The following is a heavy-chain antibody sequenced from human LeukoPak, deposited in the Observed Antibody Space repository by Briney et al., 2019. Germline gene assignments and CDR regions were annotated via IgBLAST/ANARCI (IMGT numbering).Heavy chain of an antibody. V-gene: IGHV1-69*05. J-gene: IGHJ5*02. Sequence: GASVKVSCKASGGTFSSYAIGWVRQAPGQGLEWMGGIIPIFGTANYAQKFQGRVTITTDESTSTAYMELSSLRSEGTAVYYCARASGYADSNWFDPWGQGTLVTVSS. CDR3: ARASGYADSNWFDP. CDR1: GGTFSSYA. D-gene: IGHD5-12*01. CDR2: IIPIFGTA.